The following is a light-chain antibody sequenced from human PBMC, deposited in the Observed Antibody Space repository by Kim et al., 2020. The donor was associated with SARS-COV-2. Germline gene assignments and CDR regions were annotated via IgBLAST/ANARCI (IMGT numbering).Light chain of an antibody. CDR3: QQSYITPFT. J-gene: IGKJ3*01. CDR1: QGISSY. V-gene: IGKV1-39*01. Sequence: ASVGDRVTITGRASQGISSYLAWYQQKPGKAPKLLISAASTLQGGVPSRFSGSGSETDFTLTISSLQPEDFATYFCQQSYITPFTFGPGTKVDIK. CDR2: AAS.